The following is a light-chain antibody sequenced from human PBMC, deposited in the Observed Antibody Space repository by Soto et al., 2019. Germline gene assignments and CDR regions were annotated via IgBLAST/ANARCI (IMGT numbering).Light chain of an antibody. V-gene: IGKV3-15*01. CDR1: QSVSSN. J-gene: IGKJ3*01. CDR2: GAS. CDR3: QQYNKWVT. Sequence: EIVMTQSPATLSVSPGETATLSCRASQSVSSNLAWYQQKRGQAPRLLIYGASTRDTGIPARFIGSGSGTDFNLTINSLQLEDFAVYYCQQYNKWVTFGPGTKVDLK.